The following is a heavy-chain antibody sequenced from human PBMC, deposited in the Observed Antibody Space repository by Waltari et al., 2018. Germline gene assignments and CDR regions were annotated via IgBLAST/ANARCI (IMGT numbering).Heavy chain of an antibody. Sequence: EVQLLESGRDLVQPGGALRLSCTGSGFRFSNYGLTCVRQAPGKCLEWVSAISRDGGATFYGGAVKGRSTISRDNSKNTVYLEINSLRVEDTAKYYCARWSVSGSYYDYWGQGILVAVSS. J-gene: IGHJ4*02. V-gene: IGHV3-23*01. CDR2: ISRDGGAT. CDR1: GFRFSNYG. D-gene: IGHD3-10*01. CDR3: ARWSVSGSYYDY.